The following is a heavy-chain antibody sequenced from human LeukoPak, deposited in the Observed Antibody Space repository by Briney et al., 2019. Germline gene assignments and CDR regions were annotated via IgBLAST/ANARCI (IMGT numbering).Heavy chain of an antibody. CDR3: AKEPREYCSSTSCPNWIDP. CDR1: GFTFSSYA. CDR2: ISASGGTT. V-gene: IGHV3-23*01. D-gene: IGHD2-2*01. Sequence: GGSLRLSCAASGFTFSSYAMSWVRQAPGKGLEWVSAISASGGTTYYTDSVKGRFTISRDNSKNTLYLQMSGLRAEDTAVYYCAKEPREYCSSTSCPNWIDPWGQGTLVTVSS. J-gene: IGHJ5*02.